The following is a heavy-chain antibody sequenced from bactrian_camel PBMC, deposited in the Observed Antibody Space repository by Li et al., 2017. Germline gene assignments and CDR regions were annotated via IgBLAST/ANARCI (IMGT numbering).Heavy chain of an antibody. CDR1: GLGYDDRA. CDR3: AARSGSGCSLNQHDFSS. J-gene: IGHJ6*01. CDR2: ISSDGSP. D-gene: IGHD1*01. Sequence: HVQLVESGGGSVQAGGSLRLSCTASGLGYDDRAMGWYRLGPGNECELVSSISSDGSPYYLESVKGRFTISLDTAESTLYLQMNNLAPEDAATYYCAARSGSGCSLNQHDFSSWGQGTQVTVS. V-gene: IGHV3S63*01.